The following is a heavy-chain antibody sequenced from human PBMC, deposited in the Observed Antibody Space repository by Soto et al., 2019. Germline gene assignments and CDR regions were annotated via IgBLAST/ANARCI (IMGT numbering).Heavy chain of an antibody. V-gene: IGHV3-7*01. CDR1: GFTFSSYW. CDR2: IKQDGSEK. D-gene: IGHD1-26*01. J-gene: IGHJ4*02. Sequence: PGGSLRLSCTASGFTFSSYWMSWVRQAPGKGLEWVANIKQDGSEKYYVDSVKGRFAISRDNAKNSLYLQMNSLRAEDTAVYYCARDYKELGVDYWGQGTLVTVSS. CDR3: ARDYKELGVDY.